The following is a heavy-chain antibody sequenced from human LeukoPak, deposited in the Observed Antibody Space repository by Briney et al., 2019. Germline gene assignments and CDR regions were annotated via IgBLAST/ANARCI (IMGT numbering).Heavy chain of an antibody. J-gene: IGHJ4*02. CDR2: SYHRGST. CDR1: GGSISSYY. Sequence: SETLSLTCTVSGGSISSYYCSWIRQSPGKGLEWIGWSYHRGSTSYNSSLKSRVAISVDTSKDQFSLKLTSVTAADTAVYYCARDRELGYWGQGTLVIVSS. CDR3: ARDRELGY. V-gene: IGHV4-59*01. D-gene: IGHD1-1*01.